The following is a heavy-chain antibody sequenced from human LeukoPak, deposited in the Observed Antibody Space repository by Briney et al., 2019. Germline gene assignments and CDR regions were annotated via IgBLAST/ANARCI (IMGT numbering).Heavy chain of an antibody. Sequence: ASVKVSCKASGYTFTSYYMHWVRQAPGQGLEWMGIIKPSGGSTSYAQKFQGRVTMTRDTSTSTVYMELSSLRSEDTAVYYCARDLLFGYSGYDLYFDYWGQGTLVTVSS. CDR3: ARDLLFGYSGYDLYFDY. J-gene: IGHJ4*02. CDR2: IKPSGGST. V-gene: IGHV1-46*01. CDR1: GYTFTSYY. D-gene: IGHD5-12*01.